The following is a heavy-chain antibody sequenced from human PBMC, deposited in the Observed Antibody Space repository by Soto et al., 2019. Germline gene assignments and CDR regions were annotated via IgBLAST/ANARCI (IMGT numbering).Heavy chain of an antibody. CDR1: GFTFSSYT. CDR2: ISYSSFYI. Sequence: GGSLRLSCAASGFTFSSYTMNWVRQAPGKGLEWVSSISYSSFYIYVADSVKGRFTISRDNAKNSLYLQMNSLRAEDTGVYYCARDLGDDFWSGYGYWGQGTLVTVSS. D-gene: IGHD3-3*01. V-gene: IGHV3-21*01. CDR3: ARDLGDDFWSGYGY. J-gene: IGHJ4*02.